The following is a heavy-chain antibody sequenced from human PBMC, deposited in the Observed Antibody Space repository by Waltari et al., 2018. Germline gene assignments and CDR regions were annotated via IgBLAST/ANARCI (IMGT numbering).Heavy chain of an antibody. CDR2: IDLSGNT. J-gene: IGHJ3*02. D-gene: IGHD3-16*01. Sequence: QVQLQQWGAGLLKPSETLSLTCGVYSGAFSGYYWRWIRQPPGKGLEWIGDIDLSGNTKYNPSLKSRVTISIDTARKQFSLRMSSVTAADRAVYYCANSFSYAADAFDIWGRGTVVTVSS. CDR3: ANSFSYAADAFDI. V-gene: IGHV4-34*01. CDR1: SGAFSGYY.